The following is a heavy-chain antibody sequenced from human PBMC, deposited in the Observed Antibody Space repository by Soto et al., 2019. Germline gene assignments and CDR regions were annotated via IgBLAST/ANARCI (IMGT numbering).Heavy chain of an antibody. CDR1: GFTFSSYE. J-gene: IGHJ3*02. V-gene: IGHV3-48*03. Sequence: GGSLRLSCAASGFTFSSYEMNWVRQAPGKGLEWVSYISSSGSTIYYADSVKGRFTISRDNAKNSLYLQMNSLRAEDTAVYYCARDGGEGSSSEDKAFDIWGQGTMVTVSS. CDR3: ARDGGEGSSSEDKAFDI. D-gene: IGHD6-6*01. CDR2: ISSSGSTI.